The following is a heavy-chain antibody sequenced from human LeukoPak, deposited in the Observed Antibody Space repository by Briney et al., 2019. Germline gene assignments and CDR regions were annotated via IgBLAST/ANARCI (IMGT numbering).Heavy chain of an antibody. CDR2: IKQDGSEK. CDR1: GFTFSSYW. CDR3: ARDREASAPIPIVVDDY. D-gene: IGHD2-2*01. V-gene: IGHV3-7*01. J-gene: IGHJ4*02. Sequence: GGSLRLSCAASGFTFSSYWMSWVRQAPGKGLEWVANIKQDGSEKYYVDSVKGRFTISRDNAKNSLYLQMNSLRAEDTAVYYCARDREASAPIPIVVDDYWGQGTLVTVSS.